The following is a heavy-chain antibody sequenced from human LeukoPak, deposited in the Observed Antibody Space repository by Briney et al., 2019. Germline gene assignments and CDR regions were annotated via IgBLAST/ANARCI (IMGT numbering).Heavy chain of an antibody. Sequence: PSETLSLTCTVSGGSISSYYWSWIRQPPGKGLEWIGYIYYSGSTNYNPSLKSRVTISVDTSKNQFSLKLNSVTAADTAVYYCARDRQHRVAFDIWGQGTMVTVSS. CDR1: GGSISSYY. J-gene: IGHJ3*02. V-gene: IGHV4-59*01. CDR2: IYYSGST. CDR3: ARDRQHRVAFDI.